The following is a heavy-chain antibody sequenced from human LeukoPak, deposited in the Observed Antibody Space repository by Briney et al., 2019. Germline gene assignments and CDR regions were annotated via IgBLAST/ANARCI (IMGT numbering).Heavy chain of an antibody. J-gene: IGHJ5*02. CDR3: ARRYCSGGGCLGWFVP. D-gene: IGHD2-15*01. Sequence: ASVTVSCKASGFTFTAYYMHWVRQAPGQGLEWVGWINPNTGGTNYAHKFQGRGTMTRDTSISTAYMELSRLRSDDTAVYYCARRYCSGGGCLGWFVPWGQGTLVTVSS. V-gene: IGHV1-2*02. CDR2: INPNTGGT. CDR1: GFTFTAYY.